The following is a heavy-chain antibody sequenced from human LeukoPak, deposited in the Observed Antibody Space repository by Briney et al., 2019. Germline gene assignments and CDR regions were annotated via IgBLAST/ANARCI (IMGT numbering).Heavy chain of an antibody. CDR1: SGSISSYY. CDR2: IYYSGST. J-gene: IGHJ4*02. V-gene: IGHV4-59*01. D-gene: IGHD3-16*01. Sequence: SETLSLTCTVSSGSISSYYWSWIRQPPGKGLEWIGYIYYSGSTNYNPSLKIRVTISVDTSKNQFSLKLSSVTAADPAVYYCARVEGSGLGGGALFDYWGQGTLVTVSS. CDR3: ARVEGSGLGGGALFDY.